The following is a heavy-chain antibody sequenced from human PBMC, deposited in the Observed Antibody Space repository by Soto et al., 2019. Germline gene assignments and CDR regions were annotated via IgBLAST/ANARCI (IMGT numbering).Heavy chain of an antibody. CDR2: IIPIFGTA. V-gene: IGHV1-69*01. Sequence: QVQLVQSGAEVKKPGSSVKVSCKASGGTFSSYAISWVRQAPGQGLEWMGGIIPIFGTANYAQKFQGRVTITADESTSTAYMELSSLRSEDTAVYYCARGPDSRRLLYYGMDVWGQGTTVTVSS. CDR1: GGTFSSYA. J-gene: IGHJ6*02. CDR3: ARGPDSRRLLYYGMDV. D-gene: IGHD6-13*01.